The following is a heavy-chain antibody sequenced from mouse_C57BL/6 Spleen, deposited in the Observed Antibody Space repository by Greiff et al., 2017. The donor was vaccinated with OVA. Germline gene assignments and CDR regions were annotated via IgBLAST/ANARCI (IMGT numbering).Heavy chain of an antibody. V-gene: IGHV1-64*01. D-gene: IGHD2-4*01. CDR3: ARWPTYYDYYDYYAMDY. Sequence: QVQLKQPGAELVKPGASVKLSCKASGYTFTSYWMHWVKQRPGQGLEWIGMIHPNSGSTNYNEKFKSKATLTVDKSSSTAYMQLSSLTSEDSAVYYCARWPTYYDYYDYYAMDYWGQGTSVTVSS. J-gene: IGHJ4*01. CDR2: IHPNSGST. CDR1: GYTFTSYW.